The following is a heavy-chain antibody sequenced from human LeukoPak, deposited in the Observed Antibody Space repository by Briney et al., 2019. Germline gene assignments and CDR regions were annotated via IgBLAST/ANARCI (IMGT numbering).Heavy chain of an antibody. CDR3: AKDRGYSYGYFDY. Sequence: PGRSLRLSRAASRFTFSSYGMHWVRQAPGNGLEWVALISYDGSNKYYTDSVKGRFTISRDNSKNTLYLQMDSLRAEDTAVYYCAKDRGYSYGYFDYWGQGTLVTVSS. CDR2: ISYDGSNK. V-gene: IGHV3-30*18. CDR1: RFTFSSYG. J-gene: IGHJ4*02. D-gene: IGHD5-18*01.